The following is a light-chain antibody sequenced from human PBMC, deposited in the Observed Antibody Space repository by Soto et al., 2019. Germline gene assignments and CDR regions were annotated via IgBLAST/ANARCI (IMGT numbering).Light chain of an antibody. CDR2: DVS. CDR3: SSYTSSSTPVV. CDR1: SSDVGGYNY. Sequence: QSALTQPASVSGSPGQSITISCTGTSSDVGGYNYVSWYQQHPGKAPKLMIYDVSNRPSGVSNRFSGSKSSNTASLTISGLQAEDEADYYCSSYTSSSTPVVFGGGTKPTVL. J-gene: IGLJ2*01. V-gene: IGLV2-14*01.